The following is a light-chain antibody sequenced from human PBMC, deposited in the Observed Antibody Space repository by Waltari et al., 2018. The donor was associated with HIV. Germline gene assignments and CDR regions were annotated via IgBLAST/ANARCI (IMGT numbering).Light chain of an antibody. Sequence: QSALTQPPSASGSPGQSVTISCTGTSSDVGGYKYVSWYQQHPGKAPKLMIYDVSKRPSGVPERFSGSKSGNTASLTVSGLQAEDEAYYYCSSYAGSNNWVVFGGGTKLTVL. CDR2: DVS. V-gene: IGLV2-8*01. CDR1: SSDVGGYKY. J-gene: IGLJ2*01. CDR3: SSYAGSNNWVV.